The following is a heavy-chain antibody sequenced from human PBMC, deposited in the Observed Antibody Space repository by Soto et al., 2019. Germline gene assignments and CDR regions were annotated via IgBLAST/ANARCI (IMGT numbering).Heavy chain of an antibody. D-gene: IGHD3-22*01. CDR3: ARDYRCYYSSGHRDAFEI. Sequence: SETLSLTCTVSGGSISSGDYYWSWIRQPPGKGLEWIGYIYYSGSTYYNPSLKSRVTISVDTSKNQFSLKLSSVTAADTAVYYCARDYRCYYSSGHRDAFEIWGQGTMVTVSS. V-gene: IGHV4-30-4*01. J-gene: IGHJ3*02. CDR2: IYYSGST. CDR1: GGSISSGDYY.